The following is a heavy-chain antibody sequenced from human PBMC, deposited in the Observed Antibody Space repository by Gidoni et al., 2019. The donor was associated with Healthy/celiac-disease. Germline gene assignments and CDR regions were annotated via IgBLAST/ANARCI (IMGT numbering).Heavy chain of an antibody. V-gene: IGHV3-30*18. Sequence: QVQLVESGGGVVQPGWSLRLSCAASAFTFRTYGMHCVRLAPGKGLGWVAVISYDGSNKYDADSVKGRFTISRDNSKNTLYLQMNSLRAEDTAVYYCAKDKYCSSTSCQNPGKYYYYYGMDVWGQGTTVTVSS. D-gene: IGHD2-2*01. J-gene: IGHJ6*02. CDR2: ISYDGSNK. CDR3: AKDKYCSSTSCQNPGKYYYYYGMDV. CDR1: AFTFRTYG.